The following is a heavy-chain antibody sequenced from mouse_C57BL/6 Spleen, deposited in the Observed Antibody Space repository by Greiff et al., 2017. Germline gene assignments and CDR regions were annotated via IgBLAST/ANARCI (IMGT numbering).Heavy chain of an antibody. Sequence: DVQLQESGAELVKPGASVTLSCTASGFNIKDYYMHWVKQRTEQGLEWIGRIDPEAGETKYAPKFQGKATITADTSSNTAYLQLSSLTSEDTAVYDCARGCYDGYYQDYWGQGTTLTVSS. V-gene: IGHV14-2*01. D-gene: IGHD2-3*01. CDR2: IDPEAGET. CDR1: GFNIKDYY. J-gene: IGHJ2*01. CDR3: ARGCYDGYYQDY.